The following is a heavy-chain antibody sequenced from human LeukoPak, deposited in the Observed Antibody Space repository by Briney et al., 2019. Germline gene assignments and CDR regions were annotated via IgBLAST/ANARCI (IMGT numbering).Heavy chain of an antibody. Sequence: PGGSLRLSCAGAGFIFDDYGMHWVRQRPGKGLELVSLISGDGATTHYADSVKGRFTISKDNYKNSLYLQMNSLRTDDTALYYCAKDTPYSGRVFDCWGQGTLVTVAS. V-gene: IGHV3-43*02. J-gene: IGHJ4*02. D-gene: IGHD5-12*01. CDR1: GFIFDDYG. CDR3: AKDTPYSGRVFDC. CDR2: ISGDGATT.